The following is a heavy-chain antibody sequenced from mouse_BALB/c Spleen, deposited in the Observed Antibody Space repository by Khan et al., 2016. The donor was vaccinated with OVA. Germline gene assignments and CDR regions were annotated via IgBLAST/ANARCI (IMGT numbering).Heavy chain of an antibody. J-gene: IGHJ3*01. CDR1: GYTFTNYV. CDR2: INPDNAGT. V-gene: IGHV1S136*01. CDR3: AREASSWDFSFPY. D-gene: IGHD4-1*01. Sequence: VQLQQSGPELVEPGASVKMSCKTSGYTFTNYVLHWVKQRPGQGLEWIAYINPDNAGTRYNEIFRGKATLTSDISSTPAYLELSSLTSEDSAVYYWAREASSWDFSFPYWGQGTLVTVSA.